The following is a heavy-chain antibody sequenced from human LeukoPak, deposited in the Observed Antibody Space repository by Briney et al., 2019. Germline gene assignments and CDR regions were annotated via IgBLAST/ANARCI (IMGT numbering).Heavy chain of an antibody. D-gene: IGHD6-19*01. V-gene: IGHV3-30*02. J-gene: IGHJ4*02. CDR3: AKGPGGYSSGWYFDY. CDR1: GFTFSSYG. Sequence: QPGGSLRLSCAASGFTFSSYGMHWVRQAPGKGLEWVAFIRYDGGNKYYADSVKGRFTISRDNSKNTLYLQMNSLRAEDTAVYYCAKGPGGYSSGWYFDYWGQGTLVTVSS. CDR2: IRYDGGNK.